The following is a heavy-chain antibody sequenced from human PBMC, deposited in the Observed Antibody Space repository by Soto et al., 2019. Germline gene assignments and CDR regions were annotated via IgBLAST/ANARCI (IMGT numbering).Heavy chain of an antibody. CDR1: GGSISSYY. D-gene: IGHD1-26*01. Sequence: QVQLQESGPGLVKPSETLSLTCTVSGGSISSYYWSWIRQPPGKGLEWIGYIYYSGSTNYNPSLKSRVTISVDTSKNQFSLKLSSVTAADTAVYYCARAMWVRFEPWGQGTLVTVSS. V-gene: IGHV4-59*01. J-gene: IGHJ5*02. CDR3: ARAMWVRFEP. CDR2: IYYSGST.